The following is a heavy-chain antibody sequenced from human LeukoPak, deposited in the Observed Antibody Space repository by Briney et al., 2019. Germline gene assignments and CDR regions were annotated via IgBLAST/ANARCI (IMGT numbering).Heavy chain of an antibody. J-gene: IGHJ3*02. V-gene: IGHV1-46*01. D-gene: IGHD3-16*01. CDR1: GYTFTSYY. CDR2: INPSGGST. Sequence: ASVKVSCKASGYTFTSYYMHWVRQAPGQGLEWMGIINPSGGSTSYAQKFQGRVTMTRDTSTSTVYMELSRLRSDDTAVYYCARDPRPALVYYYHDAFDIWGQGTMVTVSS. CDR3: ARDPRPALVYYYHDAFDI.